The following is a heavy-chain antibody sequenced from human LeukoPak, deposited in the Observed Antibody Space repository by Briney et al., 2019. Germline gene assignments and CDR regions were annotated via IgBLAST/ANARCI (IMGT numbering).Heavy chain of an antibody. V-gene: IGHV3-30*18. Sequence: RSLRLSCAASGFTFSSYGMHWVRQAPGKGLEWVAVISYDGSNKYYADSVKGRFTISRDNSKNTLYLQMNSLRAEDTAVYYCAKGMDIVVVVAADYWGQGTLVTVSS. CDR3: AKGMDIVVVVAADY. CDR2: ISYDGSNK. D-gene: IGHD2-15*01. CDR1: GFTFSSYG. J-gene: IGHJ4*02.